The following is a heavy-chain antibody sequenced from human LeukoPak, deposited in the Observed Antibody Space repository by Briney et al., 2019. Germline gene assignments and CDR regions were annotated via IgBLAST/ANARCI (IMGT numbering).Heavy chain of an antibody. Sequence: SSETLSLTCAVYGGSFSDYYWSWIRQPPGKGLEWIGEINHGGSTNYNPSLKSRVTQSVDTSKNQFSLKLTSVTAADTAVYYCARDGYSTPDVWGQGTTVTVSS. D-gene: IGHD6-13*01. J-gene: IGHJ6*02. CDR1: GGSFSDYY. CDR3: ARDGYSTPDV. CDR2: INHGGST. V-gene: IGHV4-34*01.